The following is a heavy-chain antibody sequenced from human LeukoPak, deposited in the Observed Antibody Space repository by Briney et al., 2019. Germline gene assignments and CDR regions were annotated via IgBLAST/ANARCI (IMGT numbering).Heavy chain of an antibody. CDR3: ARESETSGWYDY. D-gene: IGHD6-19*01. J-gene: IGHJ4*02. V-gene: IGHV3-43*02. CDR1: GFMFHDYA. Sequence: GGSLRLSCAAPGFMFHDYAIHWVRQAPGKGLEWVSLISGDGGSTFYADSVRGRFTISRDNTRKSLSLQMSSLRSEDTALYYCARESETSGWYDYWGQGTLVTVSS. CDR2: ISGDGGST.